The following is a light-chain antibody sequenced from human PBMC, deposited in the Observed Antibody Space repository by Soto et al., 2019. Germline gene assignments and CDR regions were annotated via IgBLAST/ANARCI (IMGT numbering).Light chain of an antibody. V-gene: IGKV3-20*01. CDR1: QSVTSSY. CDR3: QQYGSSSTWT. CDR2: GAS. J-gene: IGKJ1*01. Sequence: EIVLTQSPGTLSLSPGERATLSCRASQSVTSSYLAWYQQKPGQAPRLLIYGASSRATGIPDRFSGSESGTDFTLTISRLEPEDFAVYYCQQYGSSSTWTFGQGTKVEIK.